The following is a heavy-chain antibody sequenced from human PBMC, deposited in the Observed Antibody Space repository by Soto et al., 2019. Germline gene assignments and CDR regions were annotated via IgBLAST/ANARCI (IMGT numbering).Heavy chain of an antibody. CDR1: GYSFTSYW. Sequence: GESLKISCKGSGYSFTSYWIGWVRQMPGKGLEWMGIIYPGDSDTRYSPSFQGQVTISADKSVSTAYLQWSSLKASDTAMYYCASGIQTPGDYYYGMDVWGQGTTVTVSS. CDR2: IYPGDSDT. V-gene: IGHV5-51*01. CDR3: ASGIQTPGDYYYGMDV. J-gene: IGHJ6*02. D-gene: IGHD1-20*01.